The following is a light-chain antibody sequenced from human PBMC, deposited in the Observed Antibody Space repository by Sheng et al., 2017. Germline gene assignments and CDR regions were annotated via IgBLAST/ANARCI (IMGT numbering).Light chain of an antibody. Sequence: EIVMTQSPATLSVSPGERVTLSCRATQSVASNLAWYQQKPGQAPRLLMYGASTRATDIPARFSGRGSGTEFTLTISSLQSEDFAVYYCQQYHNWPYTFGQGTKLEIK. V-gene: IGKV3-15*01. J-gene: IGKJ2*01. CDR3: QQYHNWPYT. CDR2: GAS. CDR1: QSVASN.